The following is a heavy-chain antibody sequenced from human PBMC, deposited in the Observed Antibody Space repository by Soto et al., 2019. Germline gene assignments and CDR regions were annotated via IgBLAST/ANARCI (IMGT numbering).Heavy chain of an antibody. CDR3: ARFWRYCSGGSCYFWFDP. D-gene: IGHD2-15*01. CDR1: GYTLTSYA. CDR2: INAGNGNT. V-gene: IGHV1-3*01. J-gene: IGHJ5*02. Sequence: ASVKVSCKASGYTLTSYAMHWVRQAPGQRLEWMGWINAGNGNTKYSQKFQGRVTITRDTSASTAYMELSSLRSEDTAVYYCARFWRYCSGGSCYFWFDPWGQGTLVTSPQ.